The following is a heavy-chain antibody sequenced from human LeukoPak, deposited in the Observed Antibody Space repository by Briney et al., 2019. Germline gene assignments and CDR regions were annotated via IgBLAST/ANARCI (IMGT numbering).Heavy chain of an antibody. D-gene: IGHD4-23*01. Sequence: GESLKISCKGSGYSFTNYWIGWVRQMPGKGLEWMGIIYPPDSDTRYGPSFQGQVTISADKSISTAYLQWSSLKASDTALYYCARTSGGYSVGAFDIWGQGTMVTVSS. CDR2: IYPPDSDT. CDR3: ARTSGGYSVGAFDI. V-gene: IGHV5-51*01. CDR1: GYSFTNYW. J-gene: IGHJ3*02.